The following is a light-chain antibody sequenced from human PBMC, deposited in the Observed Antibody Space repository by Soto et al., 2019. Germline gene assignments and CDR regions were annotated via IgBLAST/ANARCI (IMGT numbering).Light chain of an antibody. CDR2: GAS. J-gene: IGKJ5*01. CDR3: KPYNGWPIT. Sequence: EILMTQSPGTLSVSPGERFTPSCRAIQSVGNNLAWHQQKPGQDTRIIIYGASTRATGLPARFSGSGSGTEFTLTISSMQSEDFAVYYCKPYNGWPITFGKGPRLEIK. CDR1: QSVGNN. V-gene: IGKV3-15*01.